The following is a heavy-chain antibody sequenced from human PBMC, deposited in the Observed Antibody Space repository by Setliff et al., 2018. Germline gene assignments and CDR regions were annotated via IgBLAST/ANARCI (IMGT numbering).Heavy chain of an antibody. J-gene: IGHJ4*02. CDR1: GFTFRDYS. V-gene: IGHV3-23*01. CDR2: IDQGSRG. Sequence: GESLKISCATSGFTFRDYSLTWVRQAPGKGLEWVSGIDQGSRGYYPDSMKGRFSISRDNSRNILYLQMNSLRADDTAEYYCTKDSNGEFADYWGQGTLVTVSS. CDR3: TKDSNGEFADY. D-gene: IGHD1-1*01.